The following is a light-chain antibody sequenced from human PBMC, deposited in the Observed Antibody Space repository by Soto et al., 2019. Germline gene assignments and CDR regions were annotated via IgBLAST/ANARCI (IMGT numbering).Light chain of an antibody. Sequence: QSVLSQPASVSGSPGQSITISCTGTSSDVDDYNYVSWYQQHPGKAPKLIISDVSSRPSGISNRFSGSKSGNTASLTISGLQAEDEAEYYCSSYPSTNAVVLFGGGTKLTVL. V-gene: IGLV2-14*03. CDR2: DVS. CDR3: SSYPSTNAVVL. CDR1: SSDVDDYNY. J-gene: IGLJ2*01.